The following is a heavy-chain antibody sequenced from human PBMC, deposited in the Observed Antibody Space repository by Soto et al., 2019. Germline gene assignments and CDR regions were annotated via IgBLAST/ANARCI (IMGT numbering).Heavy chain of an antibody. CDR3: ARLPGGTAPRPDY. V-gene: IGHV3-15*08. CDR1: GFTCSNAS. Sequence: PGGSLRLSCAASGFTCSNASMSWVRQAPGKGLEWVGCIKSKANGGTTDYAAPVRGRFTISRDDSKNTLYLQMISLKTEDAAAYYCARLPGGTAPRPDYWGQGTMVTVSS. D-gene: IGHD2-21*02. J-gene: IGHJ4*02. CDR2: IKSKANGGTT.